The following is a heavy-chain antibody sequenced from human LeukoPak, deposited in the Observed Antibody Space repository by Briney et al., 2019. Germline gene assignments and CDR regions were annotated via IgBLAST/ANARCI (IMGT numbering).Heavy chain of an antibody. CDR3: ASNKQGLWRWLDALYI. CDR1: GYTFTSYD. J-gene: IGHJ3*02. V-gene: IGHV1-8*01. CDR2: MNPNCGNT. D-gene: IGHD4/OR15-4a*01. Sequence: ASVKVSCKASGYTFTSYDINWVRQATGQGLEWMGWMNPNCGNTGYAQKFQGRVTMTRNTSISTAYMELSSPRSEDTAVYYCASNKQGLWRWLDALYIWGQGTMVTVSS.